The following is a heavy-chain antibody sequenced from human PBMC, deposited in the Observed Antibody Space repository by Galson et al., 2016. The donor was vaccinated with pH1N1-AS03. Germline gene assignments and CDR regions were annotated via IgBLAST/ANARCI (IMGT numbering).Heavy chain of an antibody. CDR3: VRDDATSYDAFDM. CDR2: IKQDGGEK. CDR1: DVSLRAYW. J-gene: IGHJ3*02. D-gene: IGHD2-2*01. V-gene: IGHV3-7*01. Sequence: SLRLSCAASDVSLRAYWMSWVRQAPGKGLKWVADIKQDGGEKYYVDSVKGRFTISRDNAKNSLHLQMNSLTADDTAVYYCVRDDATSYDAFDMWGQGTMITVSS.